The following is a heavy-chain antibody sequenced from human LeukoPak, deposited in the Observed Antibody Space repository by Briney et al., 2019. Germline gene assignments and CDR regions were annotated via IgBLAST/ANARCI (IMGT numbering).Heavy chain of an antibody. D-gene: IGHD3-22*01. J-gene: IGHJ4*02. CDR1: GYIFNSYA. Sequence: ASVKVSCKVSGYIFNSYAMNWVRQAPGQGLEWMGWINPNSGGTNYAQKLQGRVTMTTDTSTSTAHMELRSLRSDDTAVYYCAREEDDSSGFDYWGQGTLVTVSS. CDR3: AREEDDSSGFDY. V-gene: IGHV1-18*01. CDR2: INPNSGGT.